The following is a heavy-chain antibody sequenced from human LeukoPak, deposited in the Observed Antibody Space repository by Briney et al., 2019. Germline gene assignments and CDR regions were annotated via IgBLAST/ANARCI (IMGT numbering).Heavy chain of an antibody. V-gene: IGHV3-23*01. Sequence: HPGGSLRLSCAASGFTFSSYAMSWIRHAPGKGLEWVSGISGSGGSTYYADSVKGRFTISRDNSKNTLYLQMNSLRAEDTAVYYCAKKSIMGDSSTWYYFDYWGQGTLVTFSS. CDR3: AKKSIMGDSSTWYYFDY. D-gene: IGHD6-13*01. CDR2: ISGSGGST. CDR1: GFTFSSYA. J-gene: IGHJ4*02.